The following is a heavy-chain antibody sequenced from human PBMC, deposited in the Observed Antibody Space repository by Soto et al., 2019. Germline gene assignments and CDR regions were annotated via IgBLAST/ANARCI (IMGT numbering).Heavy chain of an antibody. Sequence: QVQLVQSGAEVKKPGASVKVSCKASGYTFTSYDINWVRQATGQGLEWMGWMNPNRGNTGYAQKFQGRVTMTSNTSISTVYMELSSLRSEDTAVYYCARGDSGYDFFDYWGQGTLVTVSS. CDR2: MNPNRGNT. J-gene: IGHJ4*02. D-gene: IGHD5-12*01. CDR1: GYTFTSYD. CDR3: ARGDSGYDFFDY. V-gene: IGHV1-8*01.